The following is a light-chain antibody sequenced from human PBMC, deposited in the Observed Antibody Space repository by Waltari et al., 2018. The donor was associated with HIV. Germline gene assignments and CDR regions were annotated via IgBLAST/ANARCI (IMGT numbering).Light chain of an antibody. CDR3: QRRRTWPPIT. J-gene: IGKJ5*01. Sequence: EVVLTQSPATLSLSPGERVTLSCRASQSVGTYLAWYQQKFAQAPRLLIYDASTRATGIPARFSGNGSGTDFTLTISNLQPEDFAVYLCQRRRTWPPITFGQGTRLEAK. V-gene: IGKV3-11*01. CDR2: DAS. CDR1: QSVGTY.